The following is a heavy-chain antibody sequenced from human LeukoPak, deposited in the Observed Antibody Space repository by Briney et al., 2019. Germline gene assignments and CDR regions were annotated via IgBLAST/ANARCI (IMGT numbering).Heavy chain of an antibody. Sequence: SETLSLTCTVSGGSISSGGYYWSWIRQPAGKGLEWIGRIYTSGSTNYNPSLKSRVTMSVDTSKNQFSLKLSSVTAADTAVYYCARVRLGVGLDAFDIWGQGTMVTVSS. J-gene: IGHJ3*02. V-gene: IGHV4-61*02. D-gene: IGHD3-10*01. CDR1: GGSISSGGYY. CDR3: ARVRLGVGLDAFDI. CDR2: IYTSGST.